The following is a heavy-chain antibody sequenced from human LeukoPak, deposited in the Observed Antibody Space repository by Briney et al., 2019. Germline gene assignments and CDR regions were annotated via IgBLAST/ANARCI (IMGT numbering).Heavy chain of an antibody. CDR2: ISGSGGST. CDR3: AKAHLSTYSYGSDAFDI. J-gene: IGHJ3*02. D-gene: IGHD5-18*01. V-gene: IGHV3-23*01. CDR1: GFTFSSYA. Sequence: GGSLRLSCAASGFTFSSYAMSWVRQAPGKRLEWVSAISGSGGSTYYADSVKGRFTISRDNSKNTLYLQMNSLRAEDTAVYYCAKAHLSTYSYGSDAFDICGQGTMVTVPS.